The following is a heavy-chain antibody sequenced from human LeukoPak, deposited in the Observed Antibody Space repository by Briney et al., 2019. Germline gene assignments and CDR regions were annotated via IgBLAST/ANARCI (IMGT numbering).Heavy chain of an antibody. V-gene: IGHV3-48*01. J-gene: IGHJ4*02. CDR3: ARDRGYYDSSAYDY. Sequence: GGSLRLSCAASGFTFSSYSMNWVRQAPGKGLEGVSYISSSSSTIYYADSVKGRFTISRDNAKNSLYLQMSSLRAEDTAVYYCARDRGYYDSSAYDYWGQGTLVTVSS. D-gene: IGHD3-22*01. CDR2: ISSSSSTI. CDR1: GFTFSSYS.